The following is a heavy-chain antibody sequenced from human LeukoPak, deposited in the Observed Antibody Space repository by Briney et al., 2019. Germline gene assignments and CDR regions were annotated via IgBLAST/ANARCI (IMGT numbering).Heavy chain of an antibody. J-gene: IGHJ4*02. D-gene: IGHD4-23*01. CDR1: GFSLSSSGVG. CDR2: IYWDDDK. Sequence: KTSGPTLVNPTQTLTLTCTFSGFSLSSSGVGVGWIRQPPGKALEWLALIYWDDDKRYSPSLKSRLTITKDTSKNQVVLIMTNMDPVDTATYYCAHTTTVVMSFDYWGQGTLVTVSS. CDR3: AHTTTVVMSFDY. V-gene: IGHV2-5*02.